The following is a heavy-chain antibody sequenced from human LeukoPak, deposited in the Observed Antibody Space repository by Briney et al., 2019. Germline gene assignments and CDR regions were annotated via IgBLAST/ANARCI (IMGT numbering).Heavy chain of an antibody. V-gene: IGHV4-39*07. J-gene: IGHJ4*02. Sequence: KSRVTISVDTSKNQFSLKLSSVTAADTAVYYCARDPRGAMTVDYWGQGALVTVSS. CDR3: ARDPRGAMTVDY. D-gene: IGHD1-26*01.